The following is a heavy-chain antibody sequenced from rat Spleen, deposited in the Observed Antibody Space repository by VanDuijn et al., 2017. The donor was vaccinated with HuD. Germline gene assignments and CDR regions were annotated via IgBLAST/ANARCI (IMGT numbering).Heavy chain of an antibody. CDR3: ARRHFGYTDYFDY. V-gene: IGHV5-29*01. J-gene: IGHJ2*01. D-gene: IGHD1-4*01. CDR2: FSYDGIST. CDR1: GFTFSDYD. Sequence: EVQLVESGGGLVQPGRSMQLSCAASGFTFSDYDMAWVRQAPTKGLEWVATFSYDGISTYYRDSVRGRFTISSDNAKSTLSLQMDSLRSEDTATYYCARRHFGYTDYFDYWGQGVMVTVSS.